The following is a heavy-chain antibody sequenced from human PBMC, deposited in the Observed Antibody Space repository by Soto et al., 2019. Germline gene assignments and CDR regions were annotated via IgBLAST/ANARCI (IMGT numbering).Heavy chain of an antibody. D-gene: IGHD5-12*01. V-gene: IGHV3-23*01. CDR1: RFKFSSYA. CDR2: ISGSGVVT. Sequence: EVQLLESGGGLVQPGGSLRLSCSASRFKFSSYAMSWVRQAPGKGLERVSGISGSGVVTFYADSVKGRFTISRDNSKNTVYLQMNSLRAEDTAQYYCVKEWTPRRAFDFWGQGTLVTVSS. CDR3: VKEWTPRRAFDF. J-gene: IGHJ4*02.